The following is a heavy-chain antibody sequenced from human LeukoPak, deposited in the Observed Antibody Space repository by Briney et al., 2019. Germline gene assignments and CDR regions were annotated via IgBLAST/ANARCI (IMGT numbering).Heavy chain of an antibody. CDR3: ANRGVTSIGSYYFDY. CDR1: GCTFSNYA. CDR2: ISTSGGNT. J-gene: IGHJ4*02. D-gene: IGHD1-26*01. V-gene: IGHV3-23*01. Sequence: PGGSLRLSCAASGCTFSNYAMSWVRQAPGKGLEWVSTISTSGGNTYYADSVKGRFTISRDNSKNTLYLQMNSLRAEDSAVYYCANRGVTSIGSYYFDYWGRGTLVTVSS.